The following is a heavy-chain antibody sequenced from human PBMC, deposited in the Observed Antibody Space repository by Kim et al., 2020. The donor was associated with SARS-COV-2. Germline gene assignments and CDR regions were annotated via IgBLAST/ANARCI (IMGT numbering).Heavy chain of an antibody. V-gene: IGHV3-72*01. CDR2: T. CDR3: TRSRKGAMDV. J-gene: IGHJ6*02. Sequence: TAYAASVEGRFTISRDDSENSIYMQMNSLKIEDTALYYCTRSRKGAMDVWGQGTTVNVSS.